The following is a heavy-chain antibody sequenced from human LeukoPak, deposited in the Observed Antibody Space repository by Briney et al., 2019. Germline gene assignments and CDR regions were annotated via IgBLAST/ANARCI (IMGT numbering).Heavy chain of an antibody. CDR1: GGSISHYY. J-gene: IGHJ5*02. CDR2: IYNSGST. V-gene: IGHV4-4*07. CDR3: ASTLEYGDWFDP. Sequence: SETLSLTCTVSGGSISHYYWSWFRQPVGKGLEWIGGIYNSGSTRYNPSLTSRGTMSVDTDKNQFSLKLSSVTAADTAVYYCASTLEYGDWFDPWGQGTPVTVSS. D-gene: IGHD1-1*01.